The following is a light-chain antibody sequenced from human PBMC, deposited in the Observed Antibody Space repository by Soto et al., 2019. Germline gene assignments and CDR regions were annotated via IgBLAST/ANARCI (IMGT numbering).Light chain of an antibody. J-gene: IGKJ1*01. CDR1: QSVRSSY. CDR2: GAS. V-gene: IGKV3D-15*01. CDR3: QQYNNWPWT. Sequence: EIVLTQSPCTLSLSPGERATLSCRASQSVRSSYLAWYQQNAGQAPRLLIYGASSRATGIPDRFSGSGSGTEFTLTISSLQSEDFAVYYCQQYNNWPWTFGQGTKVDIK.